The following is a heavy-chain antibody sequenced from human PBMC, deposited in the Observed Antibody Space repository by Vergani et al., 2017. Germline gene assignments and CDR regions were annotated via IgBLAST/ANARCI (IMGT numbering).Heavy chain of an antibody. CDR2: IYASGNT. CDR1: GYSISSGYY. V-gene: IGHV4-38-2*02. CDR3: ARVFSPSAFWYLDL. J-gene: IGHJ2*01. Sequence: QVQLQESGPGLVKPSETLSLTCTVSGYSISSGYYWGWIRQPPGKGLEWIGRIYASGNTNYNPSLRSRVIMSVDTSKNQISLKLTSVTAADTAVYYCARVFSPSAFWYLDLWGRGTLVTVSS. D-gene: IGHD2/OR15-2a*01.